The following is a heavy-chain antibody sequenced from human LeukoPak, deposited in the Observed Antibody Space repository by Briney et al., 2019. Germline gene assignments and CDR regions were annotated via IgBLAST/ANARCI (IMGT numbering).Heavy chain of an antibody. CDR3: ARHGRYCSSTSCLGYDY. CDR1: GYRFTSYW. CDR2: IDPSDSYT. J-gene: IGHJ4*02. D-gene: IGHD2-2*01. Sequence: GESLKISCKGSGYRFTSYWISWVRQMPGKGLEWRGWIDPSDSYTNYSPSFQGHVTIPADKSISTAYLQWSSRKASDTAMYYCARHGRYCSSTSCLGYDYWGQGTLVTVSS. V-gene: IGHV5-10-1*01.